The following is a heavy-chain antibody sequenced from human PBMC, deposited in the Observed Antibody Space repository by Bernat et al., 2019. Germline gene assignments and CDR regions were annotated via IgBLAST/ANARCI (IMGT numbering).Heavy chain of an antibody. D-gene: IGHD4-17*01. Sequence: EVQLVESGGGLVKPGGSLRLSCAASGFTFSSYSMNWVRQAPGKGLEWVSSISSSSSYIYYADSVKGRFTISSDNAKNSLYLQMNSLRAEDTAVYYCARNPRAYGDYGRSRYGMDVWGQGTTVTVSS. V-gene: IGHV3-21*01. CDR2: ISSSSSYI. CDR3: ARNPRAYGDYGRSRYGMDV. CDR1: GFTFSSYS. J-gene: IGHJ6*02.